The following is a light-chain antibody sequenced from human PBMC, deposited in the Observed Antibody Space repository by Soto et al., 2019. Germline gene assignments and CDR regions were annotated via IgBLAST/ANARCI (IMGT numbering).Light chain of an antibody. J-gene: IGLJ2*01. V-gene: IGLV2-14*03. CDR1: SSDVDGYNF. Sequence: QSALTQPASVSGSPGQSITISCTGTSSDVDGYNFVSWYQQRPGTAPKLIIYDVSNRPSGVSNRFSGSNSGITASLSVSGLQAEDEADYYCSSYESRSTLVFGGGTKLTVL. CDR2: DVS. CDR3: SSYESRSTLV.